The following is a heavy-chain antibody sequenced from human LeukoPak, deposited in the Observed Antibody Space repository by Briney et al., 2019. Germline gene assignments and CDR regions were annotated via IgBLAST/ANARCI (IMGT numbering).Heavy chain of an antibody. CDR3: ARDRRISSSTSCPTYYYYYYMDV. J-gene: IGHJ6*03. CDR1: GGSISSGSYY. V-gene: IGHV4-61*02. D-gene: IGHD2-2*01. Sequence: SQTLSLTCTVSGGSISSGSYYWSWIRQPAGKGLEWIGRIYTSGSTNYNPSLKSRVTISVDTSKNQFSLKLSSVTAADTAVYYCARDRRISSSTSCPTYYYYYYMDVWGKGTTVTVSS. CDR2: IYTSGST.